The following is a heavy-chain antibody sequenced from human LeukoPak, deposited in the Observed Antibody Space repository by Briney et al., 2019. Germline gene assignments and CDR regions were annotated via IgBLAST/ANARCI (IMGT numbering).Heavy chain of an antibody. J-gene: IGHJ4*02. V-gene: IGHV3-30*02. Sequence: GGSLRLSCAASGFTFSSYGMHWVRQAPGKGLEWVAFIRYDGSNKYYADSVKGRFTISRDNSKNTLYLQMNSLRAEDTAVYYCANLKSYYYGSGSQIFDYWGQGTLVTVSS. CDR3: ANLKSYYYGSGSQIFDY. D-gene: IGHD3-10*01. CDR2: IRYDGSNK. CDR1: GFTFSSYG.